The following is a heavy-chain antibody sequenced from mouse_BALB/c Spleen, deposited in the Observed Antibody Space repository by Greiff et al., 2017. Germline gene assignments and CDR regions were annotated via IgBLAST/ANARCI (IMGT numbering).Heavy chain of an antibody. J-gene: IGHJ4*01. D-gene: IGHD1-1*01. CDR3: ARSYYYGSSHYYAMDY. CDR2: INPYNGAT. Sequence: VQLQQSGPELVKPGASVKISCKASGYSFTGYYMHWVKQSHVKSLEWIGRINPYNGATSYNQNFKDKASLTVDKSSSTAYMELHSLTSEDSAVYYCARSYYYGSSHYYAMDYWGQGTSVTVSS. CDR1: GYSFTGYY. V-gene: IGHV1-31*01.